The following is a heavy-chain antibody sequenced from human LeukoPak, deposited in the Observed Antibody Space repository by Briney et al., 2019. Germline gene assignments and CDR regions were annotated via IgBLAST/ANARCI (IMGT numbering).Heavy chain of an antibody. CDR3: AKEQYAMVRGVGWFGP. J-gene: IGHJ5*02. CDR1: GFTFSSYG. V-gene: IGHV3-33*06. Sequence: GRSLRLSCAASGFTFSSYGMHWVRQAPGKGLEWVAVIWYDGSNKYYADSVKGRFTISRDNSKNTLYLQMNSLRAKDTAVYYCAKEQYAMVRGVGWFGPWGQGTLVTVSS. CDR2: IWYDGSNK. D-gene: IGHD3-10*01.